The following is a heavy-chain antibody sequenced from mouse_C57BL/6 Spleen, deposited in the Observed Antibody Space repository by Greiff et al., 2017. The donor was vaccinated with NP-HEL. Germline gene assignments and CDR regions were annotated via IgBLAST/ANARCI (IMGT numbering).Heavy chain of an antibody. Sequence: EVMLVESGEGLVKPGGSLKLSCAASGFTFSSYAMSWVRQTPEKRLEWVAYISSGGDYIYSADTVKGRFTISRDNARNTLYLQMSSLKSEDTAMYYCTRGGVKDYAMDYWGQGTSVTVSS. D-gene: IGHD2-2*01. J-gene: IGHJ4*01. CDR1: GFTFSSYA. CDR3: TRGGVKDYAMDY. CDR2: ISSGGDYI. V-gene: IGHV5-9-1*02.